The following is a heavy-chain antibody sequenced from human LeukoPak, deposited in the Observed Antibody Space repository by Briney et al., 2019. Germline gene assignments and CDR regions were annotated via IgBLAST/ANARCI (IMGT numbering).Heavy chain of an antibody. V-gene: IGHV4-34*01. D-gene: IGHD5-18*01. J-gene: IGHJ3*02. CDR3: VRRRIQLWSDAFDI. Sequence: SETLSLTCAVYGGSFSGYYWSWIRQPPGKGLEWIGVINHSGSTNYNPSLKSRVTISVDTSKNQFSLKLSSVTAADTAVYYCVRRRIQLWSDAFDIWGQGTMVTVSS. CDR1: GGSFSGYY. CDR2: INHSGST.